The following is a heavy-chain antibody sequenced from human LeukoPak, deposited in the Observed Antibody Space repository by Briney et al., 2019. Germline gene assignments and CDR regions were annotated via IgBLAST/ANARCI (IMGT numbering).Heavy chain of an antibody. CDR2: IIPILGIA. V-gene: IGHV1-69*04. Sequence: SVKVSCEASGGTFSSYAISWVRQAPGQGLEWMGRIIPILGIANYAQKFQGRVTITADKSTSTAYMELSSLRSEDTAVYYCAREAGNSPHPDAFDIWGQGTMVTVSS. D-gene: IGHD4-23*01. CDR3: AREAGNSPHPDAFDI. J-gene: IGHJ3*02. CDR1: GGTFSSYA.